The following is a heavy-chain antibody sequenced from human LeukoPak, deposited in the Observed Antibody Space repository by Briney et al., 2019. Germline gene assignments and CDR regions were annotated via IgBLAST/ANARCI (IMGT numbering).Heavy chain of an antibody. Sequence: GGSLRLSCAVSGFTFSSYWMHWVRQAPGKGLVWVSRINSDGSSTSYADSVKGRFTISRDNAKNTLYLQMNSPRAEDTGVYYCARVNGGPFDPWGQGTLVTVSS. CDR1: GFTFSSYW. CDR2: INSDGSST. D-gene: IGHD4-23*01. CDR3: ARVNGGPFDP. J-gene: IGHJ5*02. V-gene: IGHV3-74*01.